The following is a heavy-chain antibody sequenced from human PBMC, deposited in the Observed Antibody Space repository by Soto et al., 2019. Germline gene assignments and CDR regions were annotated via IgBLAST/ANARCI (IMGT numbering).Heavy chain of an antibody. CDR2: IGTAGDT. CDR1: GFTFSSYD. J-gene: IGHJ3*02. Sequence: EVQLVESGGGLVQPGGSLRLSCAASGFTFSSYDMHWVRQATGKGLEWVSAIGTAGDTYYPGSVKGRFTISRENAKNSLYLQMNSLRAGDTAVYYWARSLYGDYGAFDIWGQGTMVTVSS. D-gene: IGHD4-17*01. V-gene: IGHV3-13*01. CDR3: ARSLYGDYGAFDI.